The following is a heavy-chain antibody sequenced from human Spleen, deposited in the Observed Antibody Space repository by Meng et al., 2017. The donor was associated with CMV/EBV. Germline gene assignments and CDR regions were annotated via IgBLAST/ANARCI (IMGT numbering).Heavy chain of an antibody. D-gene: IGHD2-2*01. CDR3: ARDRGCSSTSCPVGY. CDR2: INWNGGST. CDR1: GFTFDDYG. Sequence: GGSLRLSCAASGFTFDDYGMSWVRQAPGKGLEWVSGINWNGGSTGYADSVKGRFTISRDNAKNSLYLQMNSLRAEDTAVYYCARDRGCSSTSCPVGYWGQGTLVTVSS. J-gene: IGHJ4*02. V-gene: IGHV3-20*04.